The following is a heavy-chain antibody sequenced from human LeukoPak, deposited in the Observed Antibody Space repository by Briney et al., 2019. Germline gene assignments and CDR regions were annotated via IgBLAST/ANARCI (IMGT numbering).Heavy chain of an antibody. J-gene: IGHJ3*01. V-gene: IGHV4-39*07. CDR3: AKDLLGWSSPR. D-gene: IGHD3-3*01. Sequence: SETLSLTCTVSGGSISRSSYYWGWIRQPPGKGLEWIGSIYYSGSTYYNSSLESRVAISVDTSRTQFSLKLNSVTAADTAVYYCAKDLLGWSSPRWGQGTMVTVSS. CDR1: GGSISRSSYY. CDR2: IYYSGST.